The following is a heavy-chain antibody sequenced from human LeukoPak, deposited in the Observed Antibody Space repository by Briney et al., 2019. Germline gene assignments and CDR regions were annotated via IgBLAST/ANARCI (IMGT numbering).Heavy chain of an antibody. CDR2: VSPSHTTR. J-gene: IGHJ3*02. Sequence: AASVTVSCKASGYTFRQYSISWVRQAPGKGFEWMGWVSPSHTTRVYAQEFQGRVTMTADTNTNTVSMELRSLRFDDTAVYFCARDYILPLETDNGDGFAIWGQGTVVTVSS. CDR3: ARDYILPLETDNGDGFAI. CDR1: GYTFRQYS. D-gene: IGHD3-3*02. V-gene: IGHV1-18*01.